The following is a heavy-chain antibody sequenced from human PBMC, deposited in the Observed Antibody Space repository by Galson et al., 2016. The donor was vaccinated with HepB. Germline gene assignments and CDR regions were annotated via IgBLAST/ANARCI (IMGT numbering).Heavy chain of an antibody. Sequence: SLRLSCAASGFTFSTYNMNWVRQAPGKGLEWVSSIRRGSGYIYYADSVKGRSTISRDNAKNSLYLQMNSLRAEDTAVYYCCVDTAMDYVFDYWGQGTLVTVSS. J-gene: IGHJ4*02. D-gene: IGHD5-18*01. CDR3: CVDTAMDYVFDY. CDR1: GFTFSTYN. CDR2: IRRGSGYI. V-gene: IGHV3-21*01.